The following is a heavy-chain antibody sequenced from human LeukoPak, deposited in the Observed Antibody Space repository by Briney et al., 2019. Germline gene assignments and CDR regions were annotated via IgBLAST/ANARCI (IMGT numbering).Heavy chain of an antibody. CDR2: TNTNTGNP. Sequence: VASVKVSCKASGYTFTSYAMNWVRQAPGQGLEWMGWTNTNTGNPTYAQGFTGRFVSSLDTSVSTAYLQISSLKAEDTAVYYCARQSSLRPHDYWGQGTLVTVSS. CDR1: GYTFTSYA. V-gene: IGHV7-4-1*02. J-gene: IGHJ4*02. CDR3: ARQSSLRPHDY.